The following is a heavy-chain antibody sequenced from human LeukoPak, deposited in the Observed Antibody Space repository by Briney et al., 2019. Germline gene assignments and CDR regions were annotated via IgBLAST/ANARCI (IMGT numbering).Heavy chain of an antibody. V-gene: IGHV1-69*04. CDR2: IIPILGIA. CDR3: ARDGHYDFWSGPPEGYWFDP. D-gene: IGHD3-3*01. Sequence: SVKVSCKASGGTFSSYAISWVRQAPGQGLEWMGRIIPILGIANYAQKFQGRVTITADKSTSTAYMELSSLRSEDTAVYYCARDGHYDFWSGPPEGYWFDPWGQGTLVTVSS. CDR1: GGTFSSYA. J-gene: IGHJ5*02.